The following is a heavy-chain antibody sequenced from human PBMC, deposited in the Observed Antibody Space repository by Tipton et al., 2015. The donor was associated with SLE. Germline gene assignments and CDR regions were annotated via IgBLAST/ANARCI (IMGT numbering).Heavy chain of an antibody. V-gene: IGHV4-59*04. D-gene: IGHD5-12*01. CDR2: FYYGKST. CDR1: GASISSYY. J-gene: IGHJ4*02. CDR3: ARLISAYDCNFDY. Sequence: TLSLTCTVSGASISSYYWSWVRQPPGKGLEWIGSFYYGKSTFYNPSLKSRVSISVDTSTNRLFLNLISVTAADTALYYCARLISAYDCNFDYWGQGTLVTVSS.